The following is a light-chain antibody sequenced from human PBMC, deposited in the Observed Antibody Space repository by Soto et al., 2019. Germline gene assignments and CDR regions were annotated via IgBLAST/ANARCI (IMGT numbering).Light chain of an antibody. CDR3: QYYGSSPPYT. CDR2: GAS. V-gene: IGKV3-20*01. Sequence: EIVLTQSPGTRYLSPGERATLSCRASQSFSRTYLVWYQQKVGQAPRLLIYGASNRATGIPDRFSGSGSGADFTLTISRLEPEDFAVYYCQYYGSSPPYTFGQGTKLEIK. J-gene: IGKJ2*01. CDR1: QSFSRTY.